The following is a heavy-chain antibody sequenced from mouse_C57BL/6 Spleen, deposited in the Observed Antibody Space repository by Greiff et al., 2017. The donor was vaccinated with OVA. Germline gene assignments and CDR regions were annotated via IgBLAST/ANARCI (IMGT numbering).Heavy chain of an antibody. CDR2: IYPSSGNT. Sequence: VQLQQSGAELARPGASVKLSCKASGYTFTSYGISWVKQRTGQGLEWIGEIYPSSGNTYYNEKFKGKATLTADKSSSTAYMELRSLTSEDSAVYYCAGRGYDGYDGDWYFDVWGTGTTVTVSS. J-gene: IGHJ1*03. CDR1: GYTFTSYG. V-gene: IGHV1-81*01. CDR3: AGRGYDGYDGDWYFDV. D-gene: IGHD2-3*01.